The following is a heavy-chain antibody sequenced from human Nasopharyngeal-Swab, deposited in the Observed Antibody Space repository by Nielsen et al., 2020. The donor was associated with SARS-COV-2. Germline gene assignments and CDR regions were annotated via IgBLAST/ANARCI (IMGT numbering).Heavy chain of an antibody. V-gene: IGHV4-34*01. CDR3: ARGAGSSGWYVVDY. D-gene: IGHD6-19*01. Sequence: SETPSLTCAVYGGSFSGYYWSWIRQPPGKGLEWIGEINHSGSTNYNPSLKSRVTISVDTSKNQFSLKLSSVTAADTAVYYCARGAGSSGWYVVDYWGQGTLVTVSS. CDR2: INHSGST. J-gene: IGHJ4*02. CDR1: GGSFSGYY.